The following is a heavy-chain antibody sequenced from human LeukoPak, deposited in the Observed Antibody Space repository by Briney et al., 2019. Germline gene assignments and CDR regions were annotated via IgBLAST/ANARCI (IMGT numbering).Heavy chain of an antibody. D-gene: IGHD5-12*01. CDR3: AKGGGYEAQYYYYYLDV. CDR1: EFTFSSYG. J-gene: IGHJ6*03. CDR2: IRFDGSNK. Sequence: AGGSLRLSCAASEFTFSSYGMHWVRQAPGKGLEWVAFIRFDGSNKYYADSVKGRFTISRDNSKNTLYLQMKSLRAEDTAVYYCAKGGGYEAQYYYYYLDVWGKGTTVTISS. V-gene: IGHV3-30*02.